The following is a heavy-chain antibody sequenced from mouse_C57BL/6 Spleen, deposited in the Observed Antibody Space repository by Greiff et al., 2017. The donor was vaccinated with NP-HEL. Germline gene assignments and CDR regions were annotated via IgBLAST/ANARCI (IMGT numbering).Heavy chain of an antibody. J-gene: IGHJ2*01. D-gene: IGHD1-1*01. V-gene: IGHV1-75*01. CDR1: GYTFTDYY. Sequence: VQLQQSGPELVKPGASVKISCKASGYTFTDYYINWVKQRPGQGLEWIGWIFPGSGSTYYNEKFKGKATLTVDKSSSTAYMLLSSLTSEDSAVYFCARNGLYYYGSSYPSYYFDYWGQGTTLTVSS. CDR3: ARNGLYYYGSSYPSYYFDY. CDR2: IFPGSGST.